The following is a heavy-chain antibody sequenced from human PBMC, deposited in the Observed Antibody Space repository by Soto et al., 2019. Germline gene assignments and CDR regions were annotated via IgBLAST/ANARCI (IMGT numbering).Heavy chain of an antibody. D-gene: IGHD3-3*01. CDR2: ISGSGGST. CDR3: AKSKENDDFWSGYPYYFDY. CDR1: GFTFSSYA. Sequence: GGSLRLSCAASGFTFSSYAMSWVRQAPGKGLEWVSAISGSGGSTYYADSVKGRFTISRDNSKNTLYLQMNSLRAEDTAVYYCAKSKENDDFWSGYPYYFDYWGQGTLVTVSS. V-gene: IGHV3-23*01. J-gene: IGHJ4*02.